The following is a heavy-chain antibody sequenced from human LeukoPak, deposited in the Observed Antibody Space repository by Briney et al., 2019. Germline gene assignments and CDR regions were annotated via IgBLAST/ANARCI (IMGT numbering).Heavy chain of an antibody. Sequence: PGGSLRLSCAASGFTFRSYAMSWVRPAPGKGLEWVSAISGSGDSTYYADSVKGRFTISRDNSQNTLYLQMNSLRVEDTAVYYCANVYDTSGVRGNYWGQGTLVTVST. J-gene: IGHJ4*02. D-gene: IGHD3-22*01. CDR1: GFTFRSYA. CDR3: ANVYDTSGVRGNY. V-gene: IGHV3-23*01. CDR2: ISGSGDST.